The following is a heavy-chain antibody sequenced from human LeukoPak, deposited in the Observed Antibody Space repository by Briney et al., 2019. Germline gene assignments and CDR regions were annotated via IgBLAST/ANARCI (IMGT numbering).Heavy chain of an antibody. CDR3: ARLLLGAPFDY. CDR1: GVSVSSSISY. J-gene: IGHJ4*02. CDR2: INYSGST. D-gene: IGHD7-27*01. Sequence: SETLSHTCTVSGVSVSSSISYWGWIRQPPGKGLEWIGCINYSGSTYYIPSLKSRVTISADTSKTQFSLKLSSVTAADTAVYYSARLLLGAPFDYWGQGTLVTVSS. V-gene: IGHV4-39*01.